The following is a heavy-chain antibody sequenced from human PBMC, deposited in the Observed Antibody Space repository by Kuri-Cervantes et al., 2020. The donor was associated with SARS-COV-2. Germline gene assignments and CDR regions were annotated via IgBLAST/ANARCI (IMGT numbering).Heavy chain of an antibody. CDR2: IYSGGST. CDR1: GFTVSSNY. D-gene: IGHD4-11*01. V-gene: IGHV3-66*02. CDR3: ARDGPTVTTWFNYYMDV. J-gene: IGHJ6*03. Sequence: GESLKISCAASGFTVSSNYMSWVRQAPGKGLEWVSVIYSGGSTYYADSVKGRFTISRDNSKNTLYLQMNSLRPEDTAVYHCARDGPTVTTWFNYYMDVWGKGTTVTVSS.